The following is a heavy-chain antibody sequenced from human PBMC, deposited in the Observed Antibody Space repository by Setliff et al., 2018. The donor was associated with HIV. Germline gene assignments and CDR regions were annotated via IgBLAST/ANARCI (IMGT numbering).Heavy chain of an antibody. D-gene: IGHD3-3*01. V-gene: IGHV4-59*11. CDR3: ATGIDNFWSGYVN. CDR2: LYYNGNT. CDR1: GGSISSRY. Sequence: SETLSLTGTVSGGSISSRYWSWIRLPPGKGLEWIGTLYYNGNTNSNPSLKSRVTISGDTSKNLFSLKLRSVTPADTAVYYCATGIDNFWSGYVNWGQGTLVTVSS. J-gene: IGHJ4*02.